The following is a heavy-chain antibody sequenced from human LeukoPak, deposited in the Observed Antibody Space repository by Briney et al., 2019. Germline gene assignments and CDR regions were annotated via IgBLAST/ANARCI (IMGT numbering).Heavy chain of an antibody. J-gene: IGHJ4*02. CDR3: AKTYYYDSGGYYSVTPFDY. CDR2: ISGSGGST. V-gene: IGHV3-23*01. CDR1: GFTFSSYA. D-gene: IGHD3-22*01. Sequence: GGSLRLSCAASGFTFSSYAMSWVRQAPGKGLEWVSAISGSGGSTYYADSVKGRFTISRDNSKNTLYLQMDSLRAEDTAVYYCAKTYYYDSGGYYSVTPFDYWGQGTLVTVSS.